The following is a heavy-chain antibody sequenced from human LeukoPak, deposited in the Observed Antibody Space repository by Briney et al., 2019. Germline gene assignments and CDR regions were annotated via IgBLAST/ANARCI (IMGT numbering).Heavy chain of an antibody. J-gene: IGHJ4*02. CDR3: ARDRPTGRSRGVVVQ. Sequence: AGVSLRLSCAASGSTFDTYAMTWVRRARGKGLEWVSSIRSGGTYIYCAESVRGRSTISRDNTKNFLYLQLSTLRVEDTAVYYCARDRPTGRSRGVVVQWGQGTLVTVSS. D-gene: IGHD2-15*01. CDR1: GSTFDTYA. V-gene: IGHV3-21*01. CDR2: IRSGGTYI.